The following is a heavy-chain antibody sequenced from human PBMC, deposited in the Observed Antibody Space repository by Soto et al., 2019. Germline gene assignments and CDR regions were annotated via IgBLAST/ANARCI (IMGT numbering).Heavy chain of an antibody. Sequence: EVQLVESGGGLVQPGGSLRLSCAXSGFTVSSNYMSWVRQAPGKGLEWVSVIYSGGSTYYADSVKGRFTISRDNSKNTLYLQMNSLRAEDTAVYYCARDQVGAATEYFQHWGQGTLVTVSS. CDR2: IYSGGST. D-gene: IGHD1-26*01. V-gene: IGHV3-66*01. J-gene: IGHJ1*01. CDR1: GFTVSSNY. CDR3: ARDQVGAATEYFQH.